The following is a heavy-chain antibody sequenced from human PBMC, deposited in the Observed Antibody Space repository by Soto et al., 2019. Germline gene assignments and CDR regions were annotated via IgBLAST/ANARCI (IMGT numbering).Heavy chain of an antibody. D-gene: IGHD3-22*01. J-gene: IGHJ4*02. V-gene: IGHV3-48*01. CDR1: GFTFSSYS. CDR2: ISSSSSTI. Sequence: GGSLRLSCAASGFTFSSYSMNWVRQAPGKGLEWVSYISSSSSTIYYADSVKGRFTISRDNAKNSLYLQMNSLRAEDTAVYYCARGYYDSSGYYWVFDYWGQGALVTVSS. CDR3: ARGYYDSSGYYWVFDY.